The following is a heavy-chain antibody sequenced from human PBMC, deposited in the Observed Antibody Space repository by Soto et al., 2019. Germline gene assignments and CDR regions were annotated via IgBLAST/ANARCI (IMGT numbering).Heavy chain of an antibody. J-gene: IGHJ3*02. D-gene: IGHD3-10*01. Sequence: GESLKISCKGSGYSFTNNWIGWVRQMPWKGLEWMGIIYPGDSDTRYSPSFQGQVTISADKSISTAYLQWSSLKASDTAMYYCARHDSVRSLDAFDIWRQATMVTVSS. CDR3: ARHDSVRSLDAFDI. CDR2: IYPGDSDT. V-gene: IGHV5-51*01. CDR1: GYSFTNNW.